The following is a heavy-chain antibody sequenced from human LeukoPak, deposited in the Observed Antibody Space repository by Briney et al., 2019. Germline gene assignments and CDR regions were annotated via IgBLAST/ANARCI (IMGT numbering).Heavy chain of an antibody. Sequence: GASVKVSCKASGGTFSSYGISWVRQAPGQGLEWMGGIIPIFGTANYEQKFQGRVTITTVESTSTAYMELRSLRSEDTAVYYCARTLKSIVGSTGGRFYFVYWGQGTLVTVSS. CDR3: ARTLKSIVGSTGGRFYFVY. CDR1: GGTFSSYG. V-gene: IGHV1-69*05. J-gene: IGHJ4*02. CDR2: IIPIFGTA. D-gene: IGHD1-26*01.